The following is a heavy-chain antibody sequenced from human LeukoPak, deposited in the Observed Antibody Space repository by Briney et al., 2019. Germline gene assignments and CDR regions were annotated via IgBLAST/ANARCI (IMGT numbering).Heavy chain of an antibody. J-gene: IGHJ4*02. D-gene: IGHD3-22*01. Sequence: GGSLRLSCAASGFTFSSYTMNWVHQAPGKGLEWVSYISISSSTKYYADSVKGRFTISRDNAKNSLYLQMNSLRAEDTAVYYCATDYDSSGIFDYWGQGTLVTVSS. CDR2: ISISSSTK. V-gene: IGHV3-48*01. CDR1: GFTFSSYT. CDR3: ATDYDSSGIFDY.